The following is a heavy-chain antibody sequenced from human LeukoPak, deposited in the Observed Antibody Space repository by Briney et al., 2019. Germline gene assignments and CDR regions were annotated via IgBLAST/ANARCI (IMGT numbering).Heavy chain of an antibody. CDR3: ARHGTISSESYFDY. J-gene: IGHJ4*02. CDR1: GGSVSSYY. CDR2: IHNSGRT. V-gene: IGHV4-59*08. D-gene: IGHD1-14*01. Sequence: SETLSLTCSVSGGSVSSYYWSWIRQSPGKGLEWIGYIHNSGRTNYNPSLKSRVTGFVDTSKDQVSLRLSSVTAADTAVYYCARHGTISSESYFDYWGQGALVTVSS.